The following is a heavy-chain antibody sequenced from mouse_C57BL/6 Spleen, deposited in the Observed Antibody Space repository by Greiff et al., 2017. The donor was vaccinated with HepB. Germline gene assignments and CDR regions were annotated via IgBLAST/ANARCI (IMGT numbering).Heavy chain of an antibody. Sequence: QVQLKQSGAELVKPGASVKLSCKASGYTFTSYWMHWVKQRPGQGLEWIGMIHPNSGSTNYNEKFKSKATLTVDKSSSTAYMQLSSLTSEDSAVYYCARDPYYYGSSHYWYFDVWGTGTTVTVSS. V-gene: IGHV1-64*01. J-gene: IGHJ1*03. CDR1: GYTFTSYW. D-gene: IGHD1-1*01. CDR3: ARDPYYYGSSHYWYFDV. CDR2: IHPNSGST.